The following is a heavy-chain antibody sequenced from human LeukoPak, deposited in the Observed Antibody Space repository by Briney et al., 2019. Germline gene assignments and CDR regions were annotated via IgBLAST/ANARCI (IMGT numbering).Heavy chain of an antibody. J-gene: IGHJ4*02. V-gene: IGHV3-48*01. D-gene: IGHD2-2*02. CDR1: GFTFSSYS. CDR3: AGGCSSTSCYTWGISAAGVFY. Sequence: GGSLRLSCAASGFTFSSYSMNWVRQAPGKGLEWVSYISSSSSTIYYADSVKGRFTISRDNAKNSLYLQMNSLRAEDTAVYYCAGGCSSTSCYTWGISAAGVFYWGQGSLVTVSS. CDR2: ISSSSSTI.